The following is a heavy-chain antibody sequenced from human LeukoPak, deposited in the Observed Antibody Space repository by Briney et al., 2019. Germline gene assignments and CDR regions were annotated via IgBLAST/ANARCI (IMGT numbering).Heavy chain of an antibody. J-gene: IGHJ1*01. D-gene: IGHD2-15*01. CDR2: INHSGST. V-gene: IGHV4-34*01. CDR3: ARLGYCRGGSCYVRYFQH. Sequence: PSETLSLTCTVNGASLRGYYGIWIRQFPGKGLDWIGEINHSGSTNYNPSLKSRVTISVDTPKNQVSLKLYSVTAADTAVYYCARLGYCRGGSCYVRYFQHWGQGTLVAVSS. CDR1: GASLRGYY.